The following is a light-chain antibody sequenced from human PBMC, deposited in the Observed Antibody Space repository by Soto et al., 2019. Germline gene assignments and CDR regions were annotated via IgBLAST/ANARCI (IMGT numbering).Light chain of an antibody. CDR1: SSNIGAGYD. Sequence: QSVLTQPPSVSGAPGQRVTISCTGSSSNIGAGYDVHWYQQLPGTAPKLLISGNSNRPSGVPDRFSGSKSGTSASLAITGLQADDEADYYCCSHVGTSSSFVFGTGTKVTVL. V-gene: IGLV1-40*01. J-gene: IGLJ1*01. CDR2: GNS. CDR3: CSHVGTSSSFV.